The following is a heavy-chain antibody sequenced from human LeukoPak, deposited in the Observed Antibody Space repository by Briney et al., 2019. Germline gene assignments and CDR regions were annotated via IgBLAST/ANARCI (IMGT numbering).Heavy chain of an antibody. Sequence: SETLPLTCTVSGGSISSYYWSWIRQPPGKGLEWIGYIYYSGSTNYNPSLKSRVTISVDTSKNQFSLKLSSVTAADTAVYYCARDHDSSGPWGQGTLVTVSS. D-gene: IGHD3-22*01. CDR3: ARDHDSSGP. V-gene: IGHV4-59*08. J-gene: IGHJ5*02. CDR2: IYYSGST. CDR1: GGSISSYY.